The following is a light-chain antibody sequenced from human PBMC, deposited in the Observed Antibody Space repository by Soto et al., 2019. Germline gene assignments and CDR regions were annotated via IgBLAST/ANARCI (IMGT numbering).Light chain of an antibody. CDR3: QQYSNWPPIT. V-gene: IGKV3-15*01. CDR1: QSVSIQ. J-gene: IGKJ5*01. CDR2: DTS. Sequence: ETLMTQSPGTLAVSLGERATLSCRASQSVSIQLAWYQQKPGQAPRLLIYDTSTRATGIPARFSGSGSGTEFTLTISSLQYEDFAVYYCQQYSNWPPITFGQGTRLEIK.